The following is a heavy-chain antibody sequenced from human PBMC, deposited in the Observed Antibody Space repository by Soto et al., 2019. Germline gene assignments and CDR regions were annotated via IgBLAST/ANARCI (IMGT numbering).Heavy chain of an antibody. Sequence: QVQLVQSGAEVKKPGASVRVSCKTYGYSFVNFFLHWVRQAPGQGPEWMGLVNPKRGGTEYAPNFQGPAPRSRDTSIKTEYLDLSGLTSDDTAVYYCARDSGIPGRFWSFDIWGRGTLVTVSP. J-gene: IGHJ2*01. D-gene: IGHD2-21*01. CDR1: GYSFVNFF. CDR2: VNPKRGGT. CDR3: ARDSGIPGRFWSFDI. V-gene: IGHV1-2*06.